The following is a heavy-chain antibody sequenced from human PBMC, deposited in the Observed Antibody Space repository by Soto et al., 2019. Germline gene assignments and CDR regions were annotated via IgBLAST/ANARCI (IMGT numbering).Heavy chain of an antibody. CDR2: ISAYNGNT. CDR3: ARAYNRRPISGIAGAGPWYFDY. CDR1: GYTFTSYG. J-gene: IGHJ4*02. V-gene: IGHV1-18*01. Sequence: QVQLVQSGAEVKKPGASVKVSCKASGYTFTSYGISWVRQAPGQGLEWMGWISAYNGNTNYAQKLQGRVTMTTDTSTSTAYRELRSLRSDDTAVYYCARAYNRRPISGIAGAGPWYFDYWGQGTLVTVSS. D-gene: IGHD6-13*01.